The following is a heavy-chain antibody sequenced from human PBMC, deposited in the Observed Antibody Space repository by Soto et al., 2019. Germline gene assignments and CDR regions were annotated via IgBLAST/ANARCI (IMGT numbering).Heavy chain of an antibody. CDR1: GFTFSSYG. J-gene: IGHJ4*02. Sequence: GGSLRLSCAASGFTFSSYGMHWVRQAPGKGLEWVAVISYDGSNKYYADSVKGRFTISRDNSKNTLYLQMNSLRAEDTAVYYCAKDPFGNNYIPTYFDYWGQGTLVTVSS. CDR2: ISYDGSNK. CDR3: AKDPFGNNYIPTYFDY. V-gene: IGHV3-30*18. D-gene: IGHD3-16*01.